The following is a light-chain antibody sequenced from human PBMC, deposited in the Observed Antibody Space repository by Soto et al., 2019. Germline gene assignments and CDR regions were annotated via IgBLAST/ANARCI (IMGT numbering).Light chain of an antibody. J-gene: IGLJ2*01. V-gene: IGLV3-21*04. CDR1: NIGSKS. Sequence: SYELTQPPSVSVAPGKTARITCGGNNIGSKSVHWYQQKPGQAPVLVINYDSDRPSGIPERFSGSNSGNTATLTISRVEAGDEADYYCQVWDSSSDHVVFGGGTKLTVL. CDR2: YDS. CDR3: QVWDSSSDHVV.